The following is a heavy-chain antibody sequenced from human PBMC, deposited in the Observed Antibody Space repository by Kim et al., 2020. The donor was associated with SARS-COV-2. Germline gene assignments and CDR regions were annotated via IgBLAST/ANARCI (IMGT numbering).Heavy chain of an antibody. CDR2: ISSSGSTI. CDR1: GFTFSSYE. J-gene: IGHJ6*02. Sequence: GGSLRLSCAASGFTFSSYEMNWVRQAPGKGLEWVSYISSSGSTIYYADSVKGRFTISRDNAKNSLYLQMNSLRAEDTAVYYCAVLGYCSGGSCPGPIYYYYGMDVWGQGTTVTVSS. V-gene: IGHV3-48*03. CDR3: AVLGYCSGGSCPGPIYYYYGMDV. D-gene: IGHD2-15*01.